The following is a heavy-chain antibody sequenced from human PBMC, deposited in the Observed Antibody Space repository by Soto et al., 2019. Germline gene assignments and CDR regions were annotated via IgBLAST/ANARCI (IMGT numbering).Heavy chain of an antibody. CDR3: ARERGFHGVYYYYYGMDV. CDR1: GYTFTGYY. Sequence: QVPLVQSGAEVKKPGASVKVSCKASGYTFTGYYMHWVRQAPGQGLEWMGWINPNSGGTNYAQKFQGWVTMTRDTSISIAYMELSRLRSDDTAVYYCARERGFHGVYYYYYGMDVWGQGTTVTVSS. D-gene: IGHD3-3*01. V-gene: IGHV1-2*04. J-gene: IGHJ6*02. CDR2: INPNSGGT.